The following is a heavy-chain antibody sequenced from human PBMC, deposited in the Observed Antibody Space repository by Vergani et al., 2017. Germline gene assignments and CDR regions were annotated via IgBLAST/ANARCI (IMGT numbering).Heavy chain of an antibody. Sequence: QVQLQQWGAGLLKPSETLSLTCAVYGGSFSGHSWSWIRQPPGKGLEWIGEINHSGSTNYNPSLKSRVTISVDTSKNQFSLKLSSVTAADTAVYYCARGQARRFGEIHDYWGQGTLVTVSS. J-gene: IGHJ4*02. CDR3: ARGQARRFGEIHDY. D-gene: IGHD3-10*01. V-gene: IGHV4-34*01. CDR1: GGSFSGHS. CDR2: INHSGST.